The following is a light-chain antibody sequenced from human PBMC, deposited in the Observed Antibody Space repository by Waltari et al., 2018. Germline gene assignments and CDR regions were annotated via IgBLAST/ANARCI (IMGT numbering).Light chain of an antibody. J-gene: IGLJ3*02. Sequence: QSALTQPASVSGSPGQSIPISCTGTSSDVGDYNFVSWYQQYPGKAPKLMIYDVSKRPSGVSNRFSGSKSGNTASLTISGLQAEDEADYYCSSYTSSSTWVFGGGTKLTVL. CDR3: SSYTSSSTWV. V-gene: IGLV2-14*01. CDR1: SSDVGDYNF. CDR2: DVS.